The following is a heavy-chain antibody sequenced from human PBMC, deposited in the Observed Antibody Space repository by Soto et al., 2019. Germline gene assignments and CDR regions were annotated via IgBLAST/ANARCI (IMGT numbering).Heavy chain of an antibody. CDR2: IYYSGST. CDR1: GGSISSSSYY. V-gene: IGHV4-39*01. J-gene: IGHJ6*02. Sequence: SETLSLTCTVSGGSISSSSYYWGWIRQPPGKGLEWIGSIYYSGSTYYNPSLKSRVTISVDTSKNQFSLKLSSVTAADTAVYYCASQRNVLRYFDWSSTPDYYYGMDVWGQGTTVTVSS. D-gene: IGHD3-9*01. CDR3: ASQRNVLRYFDWSSTPDYYYGMDV.